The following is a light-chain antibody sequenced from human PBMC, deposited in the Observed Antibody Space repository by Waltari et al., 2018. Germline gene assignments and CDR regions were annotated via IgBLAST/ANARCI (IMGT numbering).Light chain of an antibody. CDR2: AAS. CDR3: QQGYNTPFT. J-gene: IGKJ3*01. V-gene: IGKV1-12*01. CDR1: QGISSW. Sequence: DIQITQSPSSLSASVGDKVTITCRASQGISSWLAWYQQKPGKAPKLLISAASSLQSGVPSRFSGSGSGTDYTLTISSLQAEDFATYYCQQGYNTPFTFGPGTKLDIK.